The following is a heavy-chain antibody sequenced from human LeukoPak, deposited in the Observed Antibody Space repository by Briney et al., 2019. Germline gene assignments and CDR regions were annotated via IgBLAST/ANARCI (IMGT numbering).Heavy chain of an antibody. Sequence: PSETLSLTCAVYGGSFSGYYWSWIRQPPGKGLEWIGEINHSGSTNYNPSLKSRVTISVDTSKNQFSLKLSSVTAADTAVYYCARDLGYSYALLGWYFDLWGRGTLVTVSS. D-gene: IGHD5-18*01. CDR2: INHSGST. CDR3: ARDLGYSYALLGWYFDL. V-gene: IGHV4-34*01. J-gene: IGHJ2*01. CDR1: GGSFSGYY.